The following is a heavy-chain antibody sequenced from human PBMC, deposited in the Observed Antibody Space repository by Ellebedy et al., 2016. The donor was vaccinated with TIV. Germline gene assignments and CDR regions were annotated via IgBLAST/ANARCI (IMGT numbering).Heavy chain of an antibody. J-gene: IGHJ3*01. V-gene: IGHV1-18*01. CDR1: GYTYTRRG. D-gene: IGHD2-8*01. CDR3: AGTKYGVNVLDV. Sequence: AASVKVSCKASGYTYTRRGISWVRQAPGQGLEWMGWIAVYNGETNYAQKFQARVTMTTDASTSTTYMELRSLRSDDTAVYYCAGTKYGVNVLDVWGQGTMVTVSS. CDR2: IAVYNGET.